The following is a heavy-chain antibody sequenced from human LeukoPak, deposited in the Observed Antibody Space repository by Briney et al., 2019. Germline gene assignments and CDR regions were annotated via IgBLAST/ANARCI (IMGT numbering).Heavy chain of an antibody. Sequence: GSLRLSCAASGFTFSSYSMNWVRQAPGKGLEWIGEINHSGSTNYNPSLKSRVTISVDTSKNQFSLKLSSVTAADTAVYYCARYDILTGNVGYYYYYMDVWGKGTTVTVSS. CDR3: ARYDILTGNVGYYYYYMDV. V-gene: IGHV4-34*01. D-gene: IGHD3-9*01. CDR1: GFTFSSYS. CDR2: INHSGST. J-gene: IGHJ6*03.